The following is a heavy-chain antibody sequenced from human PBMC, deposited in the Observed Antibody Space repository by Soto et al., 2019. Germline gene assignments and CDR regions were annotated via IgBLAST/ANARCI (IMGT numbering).Heavy chain of an antibody. D-gene: IGHD6-13*01. V-gene: IGHV3-13*01. J-gene: IGHJ6*02. CDR2: IGTAGDT. CDR3: ARGIAAAGGVYYYYGMDV. Sequence: GGSLRLSCAASGFTFSSYDMHWVRQATGKGLEWVSAIGTAGDTYYPGSVKGRFTISRENAKNSLYLQMNSLRAGDTAVYYCARGIAAAGGVYYYYGMDVWRQGTTVTVSS. CDR1: GFTFSSYD.